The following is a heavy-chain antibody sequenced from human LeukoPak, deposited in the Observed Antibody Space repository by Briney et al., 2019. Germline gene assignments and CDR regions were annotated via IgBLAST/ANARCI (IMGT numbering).Heavy chain of an antibody. J-gene: IGHJ6*02. V-gene: IGHV3-30-3*01. Sequence: PGRSLRLSCAASEFTFSTYALHWVRQAPGKGLEWVAVISYDGTNKYYTESVQGRFTISRDNSKSTVYLQMNSLRAEDTAVYYCAKDMNYDSSGYFYHHYYGMDVWGQGTTVTVSS. D-gene: IGHD3-22*01. CDR2: ISYDGTNK. CDR1: EFTFSTYA. CDR3: AKDMNYDSSGYFYHHYYGMDV.